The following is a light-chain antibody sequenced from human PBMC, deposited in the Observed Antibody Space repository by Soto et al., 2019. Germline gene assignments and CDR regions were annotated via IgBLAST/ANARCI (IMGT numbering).Light chain of an antibody. CDR2: DAS. J-gene: IGKJ4*01. CDR3: QQYDNVPLS. V-gene: IGKV1-33*01. CDR1: QDINNY. Sequence: DIQMTQSPSSLSASVGDRVTITCQASQDINNYLNWYQQKSGKAPKLLIYDASNLEPGVPSRFSGSGSGTHFNFTISSLQPEDIATYHCQQYDNVPLSFGGGTKVEIK.